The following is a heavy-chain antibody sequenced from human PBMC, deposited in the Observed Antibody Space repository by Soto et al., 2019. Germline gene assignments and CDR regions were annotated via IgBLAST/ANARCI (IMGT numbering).Heavy chain of an antibody. CDR1: GFTFSSYW. CDR2: IKQDGSEK. D-gene: IGHD3-22*01. CDR3: AKVLTAYYYDSSGYYYDYYYGMDV. V-gene: IGHV3-7*03. J-gene: IGHJ6*02. Sequence: GGSLRLSCAASGFTFSSYWMTWVRQAPGKGLEWVANIKQDGSEKYYVDSVKGRFTISRDNAKNSLYLQMNSLRAEDTAVYYCAKVLTAYYYDSSGYYYDYYYGMDVWGQGTTVTVSS.